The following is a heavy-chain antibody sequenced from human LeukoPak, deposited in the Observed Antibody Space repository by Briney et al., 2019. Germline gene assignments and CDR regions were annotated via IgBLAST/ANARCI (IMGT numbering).Heavy chain of an antibody. CDR2: IYTSGST. V-gene: IGHV4-61*02. CDR3: AREGHDYYDSSGYYRRNWFDP. D-gene: IGHD3-22*01. Sequence: SETLSLTCTVSGGSISSGSYYWSWIRQPAGKGLEWIGRIYTSGSTNYNPSLKSRVTISVDTSKNQFSLKLSSVTAADTAVYYCAREGHDYYDSSGYYRRNWFDPWGQGTLVTVSS. CDR1: GGSISSGSYY. J-gene: IGHJ5*02.